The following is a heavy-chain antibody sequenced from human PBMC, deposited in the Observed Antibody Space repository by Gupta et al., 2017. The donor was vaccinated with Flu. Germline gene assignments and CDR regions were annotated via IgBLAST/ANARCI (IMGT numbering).Heavy chain of an antibody. J-gene: IGHJ6*02. CDR2: ISNSGSIK. CDR3: AITGYGSGTHYYYAMDV. V-gene: IGHV3-48*03. D-gene: IGHD3-10*01. Sequence: EVQLVESGGGLVKPGGSLRLSCAASGFTFSSHEMNWVRQTPGKGLEWGSFISNSGSIKYYADSVKGRFTISRDNGKNSLYLQMDSLRAEDTAVYYCAITGYGSGTHYYYAMDVWGQGTTVTVSS. CDR1: GFTFSSHE.